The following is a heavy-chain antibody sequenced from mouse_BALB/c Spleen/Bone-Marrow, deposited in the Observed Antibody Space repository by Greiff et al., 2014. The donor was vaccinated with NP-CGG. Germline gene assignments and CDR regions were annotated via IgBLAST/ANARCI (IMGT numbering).Heavy chain of an antibody. J-gene: IGHJ2*01. Sequence: VQLQLSGAELVKPGASVKLSCTASGFNIKDTYMHWVKQRPEQGLEWIGRIDPANGNTKYDPKFQGKATITADTSSNTAYLQLSSLTSEYTAVYYCASYDYGYYFDYWGQGTTLTVSS. CDR3: ASYDYGYYFDY. CDR2: IDPANGNT. D-gene: IGHD2-4*01. V-gene: IGHV14-3*02. CDR1: GFNIKDTY.